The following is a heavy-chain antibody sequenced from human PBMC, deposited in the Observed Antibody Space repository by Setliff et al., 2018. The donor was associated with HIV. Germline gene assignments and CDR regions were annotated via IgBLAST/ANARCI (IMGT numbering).Heavy chain of an antibody. CDR1: GYTFTTYS. D-gene: IGHD2-21*01. J-gene: IGHJ4*01. Sequence: ASVKVSCKASGYTFTTYSIHWVHQAPGQSLEWMGWINVGKGDTKYSQELQGRITLTTDTSANTAYMELSSLRSDDTAVYFCARGALLAVFDFDHWGHGTLVTVSS. CDR3: ARGALLAVFDFDH. CDR2: INVGKGDT. V-gene: IGHV1-3*01.